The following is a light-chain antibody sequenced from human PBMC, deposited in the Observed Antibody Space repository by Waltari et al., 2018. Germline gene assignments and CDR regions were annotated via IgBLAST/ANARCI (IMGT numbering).Light chain of an antibody. J-gene: IGKJ3*01. Sequence: DIQMTQSPSSLSASVGDRVTITCQALLHIGSYLNWFQQKPGKAPKLLIYDASNLETDVPSRFSGTGSGTHFTFTISSLQPEDFATYYCQQYDTVPLTFGPGTKVDI. CDR2: DAS. CDR3: QQYDTVPLT. V-gene: IGKV1-33*01. CDR1: LHIGSY.